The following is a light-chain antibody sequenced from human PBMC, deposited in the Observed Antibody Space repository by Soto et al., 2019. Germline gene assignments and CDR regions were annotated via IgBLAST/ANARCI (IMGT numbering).Light chain of an antibody. Sequence: IQMTQSPSTLSASIGDRVTIACRASQSINNRLAWYQQMPGKAPNLLIYDASSLESGVPSRFRGSGSGTEFTLTISSLQPDDVATYYCLQYDNHSWTFGQGTKVDIK. CDR1: QSINNR. CDR2: DAS. J-gene: IGKJ1*01. CDR3: LQYDNHSWT. V-gene: IGKV1-5*01.